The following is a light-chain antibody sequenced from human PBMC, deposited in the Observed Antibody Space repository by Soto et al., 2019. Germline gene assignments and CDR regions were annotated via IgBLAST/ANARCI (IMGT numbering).Light chain of an antibody. V-gene: IGKV3-11*01. Sequence: EIVLTQSPPTLPLSPGERATLPCRASQSVSSYLAWYQQKPGQAPRLLNYDTSNSTTGIPARFSGSGSVTDVTLTISSVEPEDFVVYYCQQRSDLPSLTFGGGNKVE. J-gene: IGKJ4*01. CDR1: QSVSSY. CDR3: QQRSDLPSLT. CDR2: DTS.